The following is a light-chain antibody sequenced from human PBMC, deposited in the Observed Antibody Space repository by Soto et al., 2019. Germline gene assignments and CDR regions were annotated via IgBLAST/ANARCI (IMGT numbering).Light chain of an antibody. CDR3: HQYNSYS. Sequence: DIQMTQSPSTLPASVGDRVTITCRASQSISNWLAWYQQKPGKAPKVLIYYASNLQSGVPSRFSGSGSGTEFTLTISILHPDDFATYYCHQYNSYSVGQGTKVDSK. V-gene: IGKV1-5*01. CDR2: YAS. J-gene: IGKJ1*01. CDR1: QSISNW.